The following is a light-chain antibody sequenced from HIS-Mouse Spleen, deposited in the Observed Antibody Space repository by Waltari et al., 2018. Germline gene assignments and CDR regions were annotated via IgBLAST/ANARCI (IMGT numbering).Light chain of an antibody. CDR1: KLGDEY. V-gene: IGLV3-1*01. CDR3: QAWDSSTYV. Sequence: SYELTQPPSVSVSPGQTASITCSGDKLGDEYACWYQQKPGQSPVLVIYQDSKRPSGIPGRFSGSNSGNTATLTISGTQAMDEADYYCQAWDSSTYVFGTGTKVTVL. CDR2: QDS. J-gene: IGLJ1*01.